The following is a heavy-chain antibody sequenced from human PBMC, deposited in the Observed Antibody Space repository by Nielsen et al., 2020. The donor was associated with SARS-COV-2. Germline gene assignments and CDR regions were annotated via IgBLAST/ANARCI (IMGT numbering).Heavy chain of an antibody. D-gene: IGHD3-10*01. Sequence: ASVKVSCKASGYTFTSYGISWVRQAPGQGLEWMGWIGAYNGNTNYAQKLQGRVTMTTDTSTSTAYMELRSLRSDDTAVYYCARMNREEVRGVIVSWYYYGMDVWGQGTTVTVSS. CDR1: GYTFTSYG. CDR3: ARMNREEVRGVIVSWYYYGMDV. J-gene: IGHJ6*02. CDR2: IGAYNGNT. V-gene: IGHV1-18*01.